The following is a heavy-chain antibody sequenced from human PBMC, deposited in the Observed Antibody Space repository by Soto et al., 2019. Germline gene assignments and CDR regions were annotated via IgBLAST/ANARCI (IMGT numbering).Heavy chain of an antibody. CDR1: GYTFTSYG. V-gene: IGHV1-18*01. D-gene: IGHD2-15*01. CDR3: ARDHSDIVVVVAATRLDY. Sequence: QVQLVQSGAEVKKPGASVKVSCKASGYTFTSYGISWVRQAPGQGLEWMGWISAYNGNTNYAQKLQGRVTMTTDTSTSTAYMELRSLRSDDTAVYYFARDHSDIVVVVAATRLDYWGQGTLVTVSS. CDR2: ISAYNGNT. J-gene: IGHJ4*02.